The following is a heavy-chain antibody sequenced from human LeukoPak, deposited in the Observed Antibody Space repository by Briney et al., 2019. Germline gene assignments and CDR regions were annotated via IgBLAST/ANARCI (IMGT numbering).Heavy chain of an antibody. J-gene: IGHJ4*02. Sequence: LTCAVYGGSFSDYYWSWIRQAPGKGLEWVSYISSSSSYTNYADSVKGRFTISRDNAKNSLYLQMNSLRAEDTAVYYCARDRSDGGEDYWGQGTLVTVSS. CDR3: ARDRSDGGEDY. CDR2: ISSSSSYT. V-gene: IGHV3-11*05. CDR1: GGSFSDYY. D-gene: IGHD2-21*01.